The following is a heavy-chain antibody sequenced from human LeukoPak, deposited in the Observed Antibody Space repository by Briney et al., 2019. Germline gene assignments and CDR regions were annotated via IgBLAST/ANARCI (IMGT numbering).Heavy chain of an antibody. Sequence: PGGSLRLSCAASGFTVSDFYMSWVRQAPGKGLECVANIKEDGREKYYVDSVKGRFTISRDNAKNSLYLQMSSLRAEDTAVYYCARGGRPDYWGQGTLVTVSS. CDR2: IKEDGREK. V-gene: IGHV3-7*01. CDR3: ARGGRPDY. CDR1: GFTVSDFY. J-gene: IGHJ4*02. D-gene: IGHD3-10*01.